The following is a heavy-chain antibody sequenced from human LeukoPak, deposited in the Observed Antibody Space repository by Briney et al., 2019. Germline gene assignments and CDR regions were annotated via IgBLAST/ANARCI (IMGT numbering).Heavy chain of an antibody. Sequence: GGSLRLSCAASGFTFSSYWMNWARQAPGKGLEWVSAISGSGGSTYYADSVKGRFTISRDNSKNTLYLQMNRLRAEDTAVYYCARKQTYSGSYCDYWGQGTLVTVSS. CDR2: ISGSGGST. V-gene: IGHV3-23*01. D-gene: IGHD1-26*01. J-gene: IGHJ4*02. CDR1: GFTFSSYW. CDR3: ARKQTYSGSYCDY.